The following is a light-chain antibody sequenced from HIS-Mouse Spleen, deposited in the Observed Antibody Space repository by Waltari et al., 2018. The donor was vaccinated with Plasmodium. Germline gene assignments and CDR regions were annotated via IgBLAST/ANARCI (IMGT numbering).Light chain of an antibody. CDR3: QQYDNLPLT. V-gene: IGKV1-33*01. CDR1: QDISNY. Sequence: DIQMTQSPSSLSASVGDRVTITCQASQDISNYLNWYQQKPGKATNILIYDASNLETGVPSRFSGSGSGTDFTFTISSLQPEDIATYYCQQYDNLPLTFGGGTKVEIK. J-gene: IGKJ4*01. CDR2: DAS.